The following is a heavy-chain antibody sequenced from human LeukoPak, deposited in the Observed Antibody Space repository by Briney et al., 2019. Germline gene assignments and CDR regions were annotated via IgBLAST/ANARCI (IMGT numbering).Heavy chain of an antibody. V-gene: IGHV3-30-3*01. CDR2: ISYDGSNK. CDR3: ASEGEGHIMY. CDR1: GFTFSSYA. J-gene: IGHJ4*02. Sequence: PGGSLRLSCAASGFTFSSYAMHWVRQAPGTGLEWVAVISYDGSNKYYADSVKGRFTIYRDNSKNTLYLQMNSLRAEDTAVYYCASEGEGHIMYWGQGTLVTVSS. D-gene: IGHD2-21*01.